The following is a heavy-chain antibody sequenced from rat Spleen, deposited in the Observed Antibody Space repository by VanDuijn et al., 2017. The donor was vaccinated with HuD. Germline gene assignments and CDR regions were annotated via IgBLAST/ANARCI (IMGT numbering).Heavy chain of an antibody. Sequence: EVQLVESGGGLVQPGRSLKLSCAASGFTFRNYDMAWVRQAPTKGLEWVASISYEGSSTYYGDSVKGRFTISRDNAENTVYLQMNSLRSEDTATYYCAKDMNYFSTYPFYVFDAWGQGVMVTVSS. CDR1: GFTFRNYD. D-gene: IGHD1-2*01. J-gene: IGHJ2*01. V-gene: IGHV5-22*01. CDR3: AKDMNYFSTYPFYVFDA. CDR2: ISYEGSST.